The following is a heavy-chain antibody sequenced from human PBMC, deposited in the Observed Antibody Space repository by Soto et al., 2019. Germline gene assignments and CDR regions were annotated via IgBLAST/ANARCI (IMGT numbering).Heavy chain of an antibody. CDR2: INAGNGNT. D-gene: IGHD2-2*01. CDR1: GYTFTSYA. Sequence: ASVKVSCKASGYTFTSYAMHWVRQAPGQRLEWMGWINAGNGNTKYSQKFQGRVTITRDTSARTAYMDLSRLRSEDTAVYYRARGTIVGPAEIGYSFDYWGQGPPVTVSS. CDR3: ARGTIVGPAEIGYSFDY. J-gene: IGHJ4*02. V-gene: IGHV1-3*01.